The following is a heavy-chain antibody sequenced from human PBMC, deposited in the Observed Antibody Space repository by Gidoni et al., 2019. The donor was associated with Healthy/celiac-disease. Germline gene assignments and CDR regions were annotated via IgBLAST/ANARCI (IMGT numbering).Heavy chain of an antibody. Sequence: EVQLVESGGGLVQPGGSLRLSCAASGFTFSSDWMSWVRQAPGKGLEWVANIKQDGSDKYYVDSVKGRFTISRDNAKNSLYLQMNSLRAEDTAVYYCARGSGWSLDAFDIWGQGTMVTVSS. CDR3: ARGSGWSLDAFDI. J-gene: IGHJ3*02. CDR2: IKQDGSDK. D-gene: IGHD6-19*01. CDR1: GFTFSSDW. V-gene: IGHV3-7*04.